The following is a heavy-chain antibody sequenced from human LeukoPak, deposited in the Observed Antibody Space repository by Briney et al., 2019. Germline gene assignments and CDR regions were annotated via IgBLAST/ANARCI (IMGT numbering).Heavy chain of an antibody. CDR3: ARYGRLGGESFDH. Sequence: GGSLRLSFAASGLTFSSYEMNWVRQAPGKGLEWVSYISTSVSTTYYADSVKGRFTISRDNGKNSLYLQMNSLRDEDTAVYYCARYGRLGGESFDHWGQGTLVTVSS. CDR1: GLTFSSYE. J-gene: IGHJ4*02. CDR2: ISTSVSTT. D-gene: IGHD2-21*01. V-gene: IGHV3-48*03.